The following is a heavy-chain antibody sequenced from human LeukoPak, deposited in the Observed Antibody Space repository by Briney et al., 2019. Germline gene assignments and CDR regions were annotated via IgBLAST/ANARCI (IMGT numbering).Heavy chain of an antibody. CDR2: INHSGST. Sequence: SETLSLTCAVYGGSFSGYYWSWICQPPGKGLEWIGEINHSGSTNYNPSLKSRVTISVDTSKNQFSLNLTSVTAADTAVYYCARRRLLYFDDPWGQGTLVTISS. J-gene: IGHJ5*02. CDR3: ARRRLLYFDDP. V-gene: IGHV4-34*01. CDR1: GGSFSGYY. D-gene: IGHD3-3*01.